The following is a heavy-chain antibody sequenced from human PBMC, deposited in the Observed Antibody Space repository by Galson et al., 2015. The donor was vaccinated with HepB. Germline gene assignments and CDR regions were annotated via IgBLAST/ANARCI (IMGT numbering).Heavy chain of an antibody. CDR3: AGSTKVAAFDY. CDR2: INQDGSNT. J-gene: IGHJ4*02. Sequence: SLRLSCAASGFTFRNDWMTWVRQAPGKGLEWVANINQDGSNTFYVDSVKGRFIISRDNAKNSLYLEMSSLRAEDTAVYFCAGSTKVAAFDYWGRGTLVTVSS. D-gene: IGHD6-19*01. CDR1: GFTFRNDW. V-gene: IGHV3-7*01.